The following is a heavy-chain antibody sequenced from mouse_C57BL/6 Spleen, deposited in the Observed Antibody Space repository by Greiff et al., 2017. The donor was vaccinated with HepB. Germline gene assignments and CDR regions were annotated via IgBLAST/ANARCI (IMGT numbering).Heavy chain of an antibody. D-gene: IGHD1-1*01. CDR3: ARPFGRGDYFDY. CDR2: INPYNGDT. CDR1: GYSFTGYF. V-gene: IGHV1-20*01. Sequence: EVQLQQSGPELVKPGDSVKISCKASGYSFTGYFMNWVMQSHGKSLEWIGCINPYNGDTFYNQKFKGKATLTVDKSSSTAHMELRSLTSEDSAVYCCARPFGRGDYFDYWGQGTTLTVSS. J-gene: IGHJ2*01.